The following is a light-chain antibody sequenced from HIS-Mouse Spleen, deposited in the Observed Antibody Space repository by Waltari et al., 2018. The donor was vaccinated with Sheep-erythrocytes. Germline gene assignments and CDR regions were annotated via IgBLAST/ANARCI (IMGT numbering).Light chain of an antibody. CDR1: QGISSW. V-gene: IGKV1-12*01. CDR3: QPANSVPPT. J-gene: IGKJ1*01. CDR2: AAT. Sequence: DIQMTQSPSSVSASVGDRVTITCRVSQGISSWLGWYQQNPGKAPKLLIYAATSLQSGVPARFSGSGSETDVTLSISSLQPEDFATYYGQPANSVPPTFGQGTKVEIK.